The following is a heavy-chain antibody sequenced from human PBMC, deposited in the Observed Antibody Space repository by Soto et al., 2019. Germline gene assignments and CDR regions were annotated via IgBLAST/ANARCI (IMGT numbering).Heavy chain of an antibody. CDR2: ISSSSSYI. J-gene: IGHJ4*02. V-gene: IGHV3-21*01. CDR1: GFTFSSYS. Sequence: EVQLVESGGGLVKPGGSLRLSCAASGFTFSSYSMNWVRQAPGKGLEWVSSISSSSSYIYYADSVKGRFTISRDNAKNSLYLQMNSLRAEDTAVYYCARDLGYYYDSSGHYILGYWGQGTLVTVSS. CDR3: ARDLGYYYDSSGHYILGY. D-gene: IGHD3-22*01.